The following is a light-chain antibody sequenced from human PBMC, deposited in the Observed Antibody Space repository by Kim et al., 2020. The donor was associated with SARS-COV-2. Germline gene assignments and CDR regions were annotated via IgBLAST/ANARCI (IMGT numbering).Light chain of an antibody. CDR1: QTVLYNSNNKNY. J-gene: IGKJ2*03. CDR3: QQYYITPPS. V-gene: IGKV4-1*01. CDR2: WAF. Sequence: RATLNCISSQTVLYNSNNKNYLAWYQQYPVQAPKLLIYWAFIRESGVSVRFSGSGSETDFSLTLSSLQAEDVSVYYCQQYYITPPSFGQGTKLEI.